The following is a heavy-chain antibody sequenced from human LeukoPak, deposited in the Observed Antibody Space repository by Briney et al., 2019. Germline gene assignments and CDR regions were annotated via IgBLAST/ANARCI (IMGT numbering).Heavy chain of an antibody. CDR1: GFTFSSYE. CDR3: ARGTSSGWKDAFDI. CDR2: ISSSGSTI. V-gene: IGHV3-48*03. D-gene: IGHD6-19*01. Sequence: VGSLRLSCAASGFTFSSYEMNWVPQAPGRGLEWVSYISSSGSTIYYADSVKGRFTISRDNAKNSLYLQMNSLRAEDTAVYYCARGTSSGWKDAFDIWGQGTMVTVSS. J-gene: IGHJ3*02.